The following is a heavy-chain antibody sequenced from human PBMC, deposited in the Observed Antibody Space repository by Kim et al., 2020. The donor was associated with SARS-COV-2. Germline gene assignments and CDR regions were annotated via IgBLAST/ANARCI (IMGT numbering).Heavy chain of an antibody. J-gene: IGHJ4*02. CDR1: GYTFSGYY. CDR3: VRGGQGLDY. CDR2: INPKSGGT. V-gene: IGHV1-2*06. Sequence: ASVKVSCKASGYTFSGYYMHWVRQAPGQGLEWMGRINPKSGGTNYPQKFQGRVTMTRDTSISTANMELSRLRSDDTAVYYCVRGGQGLDYWGQGTLVTVSS.